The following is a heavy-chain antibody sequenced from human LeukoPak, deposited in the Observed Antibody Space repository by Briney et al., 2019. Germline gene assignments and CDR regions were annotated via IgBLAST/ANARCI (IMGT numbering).Heavy chain of an antibody. CDR1: GGSISSYY. CDR3: ARVALKGSGKYWGYFQH. Sequence: SETLSLTCTVSGGSISSYYWSWLRQPPGKGLEWIGYIYYSGSTNYNPSLKSRVTISVGTSKNQFSLKLSSVTAADTAVYYCARVALKGSGKYWGYFQHWGQGTLVTVSS. J-gene: IGHJ1*01. CDR2: IYYSGST. V-gene: IGHV4-59*01. D-gene: IGHD2-15*01.